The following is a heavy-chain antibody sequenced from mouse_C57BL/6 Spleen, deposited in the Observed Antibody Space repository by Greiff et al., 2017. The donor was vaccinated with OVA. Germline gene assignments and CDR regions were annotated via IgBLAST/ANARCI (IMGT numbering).Heavy chain of an antibody. V-gene: IGHV1-74*01. CDR3: ARGDYGSSYGYFDD. Sequence: QVQLQQPGAELVKPGASVKVSCKASGYTFTSYWMHWVKQRPGQGLEWIGRIHPSDSDTNYNQKFKGKATLTVDKSSSTAYMQLSSLTSEDSAVYYCARGDYGSSYGYFDDWGTGTTVTVSS. D-gene: IGHD1-1*01. CDR2: IHPSDSDT. J-gene: IGHJ1*03. CDR1: GYTFTSYW.